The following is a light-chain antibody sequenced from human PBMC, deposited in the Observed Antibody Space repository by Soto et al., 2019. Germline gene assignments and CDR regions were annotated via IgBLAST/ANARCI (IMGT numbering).Light chain of an antibody. V-gene: IGKV3-11*01. J-gene: IGKJ4*01. CDR2: DTF. Sequence: EIVLTQSPATLSLSPGERATLSCRANQTVSSYLAWYQQKPGQAPRLLIYDTFSRAAGTPARFSGSGSGTDVTLTISSLEPEDFAMYYCQQRTLLTFGGGTRVEIK. CDR3: QQRTLLT. CDR1: QTVSSY.